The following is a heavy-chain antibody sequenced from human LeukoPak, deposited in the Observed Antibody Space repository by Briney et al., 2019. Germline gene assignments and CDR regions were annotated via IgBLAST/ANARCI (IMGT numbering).Heavy chain of an antibody. J-gene: IGHJ4*02. CDR3: ARDHGSGSYYKRGYFDY. Sequence: KSSETLSLTCAVYGGSFSGYYWSWIRQPPGKGLEWIGEINHSGSTYYNPSLKSRVTISVDTSKNQFSLKLSSVTAADTAVYYCARDHGSGSYYKRGYFDYWGQGTLVTVSS. CDR1: GGSFSGYY. CDR2: INHSGST. V-gene: IGHV4-34*01. D-gene: IGHD3-10*01.